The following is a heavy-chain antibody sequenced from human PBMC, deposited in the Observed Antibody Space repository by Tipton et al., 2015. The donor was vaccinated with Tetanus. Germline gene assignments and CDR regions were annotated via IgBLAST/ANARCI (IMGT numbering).Heavy chain of an antibody. V-gene: IGHV4-59*01. D-gene: IGHD6-19*01. CDR1: GGSFSAYY. CDR3: VRESSSGWFVDY. CDR2: IYRTGST. J-gene: IGHJ4*02. Sequence: TLSLTCAVYGGSFSAYYWSWIRQPPGKGLEWIGYIYRTGSTKYNSSLRDRVTIALDTSKNQFSLKLNSVTAADTAVYYCVRESSSGWFVDYWGQGTVVTVFS.